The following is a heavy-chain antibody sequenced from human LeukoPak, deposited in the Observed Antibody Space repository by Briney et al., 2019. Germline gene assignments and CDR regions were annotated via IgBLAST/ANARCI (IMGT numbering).Heavy chain of an antibody. CDR2: IVVGSGNT. CDR3: ARGEDSSSWYSFDY. D-gene: IGHD6-13*01. J-gene: IGHJ4*02. Sequence: ASVKVSCKASGFTFTSSAMQWVRQARGQRLEWIGWIVVGSGNTNYAQKFQERVTMTRNTSISTAYMELSSLRSEDTAVYYCARGEDSSSWYSFDYWGQGTLVTVSS. V-gene: IGHV1-58*02. CDR1: GFTFTSSA.